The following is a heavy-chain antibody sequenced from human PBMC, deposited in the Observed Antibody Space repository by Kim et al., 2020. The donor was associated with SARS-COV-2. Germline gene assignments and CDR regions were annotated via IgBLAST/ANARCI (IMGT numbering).Heavy chain of an antibody. D-gene: IGHD2-15*01. CDR2: GST. J-gene: IGHJ4*02. Sequence: GSTNYTPSRRSRVTISVATSQNQFSLKLSSVTAADTAVYYCARDLVGFDYWGQGTLVTVSS. CDR3: ARDLVGFDY. V-gene: IGHV4-59*01.